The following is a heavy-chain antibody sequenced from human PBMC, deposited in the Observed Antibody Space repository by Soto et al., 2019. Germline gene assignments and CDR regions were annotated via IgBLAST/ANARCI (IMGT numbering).Heavy chain of an antibody. Sequence: KPGGSLRLSCAASGFTFSDYHMSWIRQAPGKGLEWVSYISSSGSTIYYADSVKGRFTISRDNAKNSLYLQMNSLRAEDTAVYYCARDYSSWRPTTQSTNDYWGQGTLVTVSS. CDR2: ISSSGSTI. CDR3: ARDYSSWRPTTQSTNDY. D-gene: IGHD6-13*01. V-gene: IGHV3-11*01. J-gene: IGHJ4*02. CDR1: GFTFSDYH.